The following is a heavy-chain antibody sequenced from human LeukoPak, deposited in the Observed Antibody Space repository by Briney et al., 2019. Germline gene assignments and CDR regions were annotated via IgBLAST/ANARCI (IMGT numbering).Heavy chain of an antibody. J-gene: IGHJ4*02. Sequence: PSETLSLTCAVSGYSISSDYYRGWIRQPPGKGLEWIGNVDPSGSTYYNPSLKSRATISLDTSKKQFSLKLTSVTAADTAVYYCATVGASHYGDWYFAYWGQGTLVTVSS. CDR3: ATVGASHYGDWYFAY. V-gene: IGHV4-38-2*01. D-gene: IGHD4-17*01. CDR2: VDPSGST. CDR1: GYSISSDYY.